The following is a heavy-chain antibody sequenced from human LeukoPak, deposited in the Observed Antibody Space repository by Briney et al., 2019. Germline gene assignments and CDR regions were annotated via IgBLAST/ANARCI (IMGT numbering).Heavy chain of an antibody. CDR1: GYTFTGYY. D-gene: IGHD6-13*01. J-gene: IGHJ3*02. CDR3: ARGFGIAAAGDAFDI. CDR2: INPNSGGT. Sequence: GASVKVSCKASGYTFTGYYMHWVRQAPGPGLEWMGWINPNSGGTNYAQKFQGWVTMTRDTSISTAYMELSRLRSDDTAVYYCARGFGIAAAGDAFDIWGQGTMVTVSS. V-gene: IGHV1-2*04.